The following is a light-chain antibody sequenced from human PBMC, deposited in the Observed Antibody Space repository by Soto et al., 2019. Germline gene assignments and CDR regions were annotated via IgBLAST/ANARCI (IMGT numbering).Light chain of an antibody. J-gene: IGLJ3*02. CDR1: SGHSDYA. CDR2: LKSDGSH. CDR3: QTGGPGGV. Sequence: QLVLTQSPSASASLGASVRLTCTLSSGHSDYAIAWHQQQPQKAPRFLMKLKSDGSHNKGDGVPDRFSGSSSGAERFLTISRLQSEDEADYYCQTGGPGGVFGGGTKLTVL. V-gene: IGLV4-69*01.